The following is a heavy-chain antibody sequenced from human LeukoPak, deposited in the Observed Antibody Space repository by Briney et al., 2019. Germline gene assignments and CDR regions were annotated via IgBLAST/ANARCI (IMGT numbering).Heavy chain of an antibody. V-gene: IGHV1-69*05. J-gene: IGHJ6*03. CDR1: GDIFSKYG. CDR3: ARESGSVPFYNALTGREDYYFYYMDV. Sequence: SVKVSCKASGDIFSKYGISWVRQAPGQGLEWTGGITPISDPPSYAQNFQGRLTITTDESTSTFYMELSSLKFDDSAVYFCARESGSVPFYNALTGREDYYFYYMDVWGKGTTVTVSS. D-gene: IGHD3-9*01. CDR2: ITPISDPP.